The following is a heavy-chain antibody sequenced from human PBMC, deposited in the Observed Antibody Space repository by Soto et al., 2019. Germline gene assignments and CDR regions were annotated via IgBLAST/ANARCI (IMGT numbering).Heavy chain of an antibody. J-gene: IGHJ5*02. Sequence: SETLSLTCTVSGDAIYIGGYYWTWIRQHPGKGLEWIGYIYHTGKTYYNPSLESRVTMSVDTSKNQFSLKLASVTAADTAVYYCAREGSSTANWIDPWGQGTLVTVSS. CDR2: IYHTGKT. V-gene: IGHV4-31*03. D-gene: IGHD2-2*01. CDR3: AREGSSTANWIDP. CDR1: GDAIYIGGYY.